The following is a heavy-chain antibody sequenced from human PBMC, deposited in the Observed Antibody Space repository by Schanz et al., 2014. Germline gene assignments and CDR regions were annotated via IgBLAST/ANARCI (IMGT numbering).Heavy chain of an antibody. Sequence: QVQLVQSGPEVKKPGSSVKVSCQAFGDTFSKYNIMWVRQVPGQGLEWLGRIMPLRGIGNNAWKFQDRLTITADKSMNITYMELSSLGTEATAVYYCTRRRRAYPNGFDVWGQGTTVTVS. CDR3: TRRRRAYPNGFDV. D-gene: IGHD3-16*01. CDR2: IMPLRGIG. CDR1: GDTFSKYN. J-gene: IGHJ6*02. V-gene: IGHV1-69*02.